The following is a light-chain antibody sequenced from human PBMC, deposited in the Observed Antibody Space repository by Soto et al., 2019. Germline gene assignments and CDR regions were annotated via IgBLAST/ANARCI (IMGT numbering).Light chain of an antibody. Sequence: EVVLTQSPGTLSLSPGERATLSCRASQSVSSSFLAWYQQKPGQAPRLLIHAASTGATGIPARFRGSGSGTDFTLTISSPEPKDSAVYFCHQYADSPQTFGQGTKVEIK. CDR3: HQYADSPQT. CDR1: QSVSSSF. J-gene: IGKJ2*01. V-gene: IGKV3-20*01. CDR2: AAS.